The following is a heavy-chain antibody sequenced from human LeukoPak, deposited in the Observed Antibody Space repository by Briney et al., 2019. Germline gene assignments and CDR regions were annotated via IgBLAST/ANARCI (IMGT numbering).Heavy chain of an antibody. CDR1: GGSFSGYY. V-gene: IGHV4-34*01. J-gene: IGHJ4*02. CDR3: ARGSISIPAAPLDY. D-gene: IGHD6-13*01. Sequence: SETLSLTCAVSGGSFSGYYWSWIRQPPGKGLEWIGEINHSGSTNSNPSLKSRVTISVDTSKTEFSLKLSSVTAADTAVYYCARGSISIPAAPLDYWGQGTLVTVSS. CDR2: INHSGST.